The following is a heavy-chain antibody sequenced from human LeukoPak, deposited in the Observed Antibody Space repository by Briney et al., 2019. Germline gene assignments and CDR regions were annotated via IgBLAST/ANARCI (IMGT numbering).Heavy chain of an antibody. CDR3: ARRRYYDSSGYLE. CDR1: GDSVSRSDSY. V-gene: IGHV4-39*01. D-gene: IGHD3-22*01. CDR2: IYYSGRT. Sequence: PSETLSLTCTIFGDSVSRSDSYWDWIRQPPGKGLEWIGTIYYSGRTYCSPSLKSRVTLSVDMSNNQFSLTLSSVTAADTALYFCARRRYYDSSGYLEWGQGTLVTVSS. J-gene: IGHJ1*01.